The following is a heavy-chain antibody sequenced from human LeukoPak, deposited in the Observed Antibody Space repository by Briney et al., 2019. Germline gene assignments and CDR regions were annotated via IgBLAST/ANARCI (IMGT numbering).Heavy chain of an antibody. CDR3: ARDFSGFGESADH. CDR2: MSDTSNYI. J-gene: IGHJ5*02. Sequence: GGSLRLSCAASGFTFINYNMIWVRQAPGKGLEWVSSMSDTSNYIYYADSVKGRFTISRDNAKKSLFLQMNSLRAEDTAVYYCARDFSGFGESADHWGQGTLVTVSS. CDR1: GFTFINYN. V-gene: IGHV3-21*01. D-gene: IGHD3-10*01.